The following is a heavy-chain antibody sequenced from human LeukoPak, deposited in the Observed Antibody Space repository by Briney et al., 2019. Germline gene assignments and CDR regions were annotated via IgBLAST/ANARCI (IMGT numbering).Heavy chain of an antibody. CDR1: GYTFTGYY. V-gene: IGHV1-2*02. Sequence: GASVKVSCKASGYTFTGYYMHWVRQAPGQGLERMGWINPNSGGTNYAQKFQGRVTMTRDTSISTAYMELSRLRSDDTAVYYCAREEVMITFGGGLGMDVWGQGTTVTVSS. CDR2: INPNSGGT. D-gene: IGHD3-16*01. J-gene: IGHJ6*02. CDR3: AREEVMITFGGGLGMDV.